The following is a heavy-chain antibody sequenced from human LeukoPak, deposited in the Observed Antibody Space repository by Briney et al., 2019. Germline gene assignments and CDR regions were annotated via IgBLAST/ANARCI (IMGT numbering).Heavy chain of an antibody. Sequence: PSETLSLTCTVSGGSISSSSYYWGWIRQPPGKGLEWIGSIYYSGSTYYNPSLKSRVTISVDTSKNQFSLKLSSVTAADTAVYYCARGSPFTWWFRDPHRGDAFDIWGQGTMVTVSS. CDR3: ARGSPFTWWFRDPHRGDAFDI. D-gene: IGHD3-10*01. CDR2: IYYSGST. J-gene: IGHJ3*02. CDR1: GGSISSSSYY. V-gene: IGHV4-39*07.